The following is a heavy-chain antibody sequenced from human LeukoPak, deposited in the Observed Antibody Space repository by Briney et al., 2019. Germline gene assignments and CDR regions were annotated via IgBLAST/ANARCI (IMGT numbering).Heavy chain of an antibody. CDR1: GFTFSSYA. CDR3: AKVYDYVGGSYRYFDY. D-gene: IGHD3-16*02. J-gene: IGHJ4*02. CDR2: ISGSGGST. V-gene: IGHV3-23*01. Sequence: GGSLRLSCAASGFTFSSYAMSWVRQAPGKGLEWVSAISGSGGSTYYADSVKGRFTISRDNSKNTLYLQMNSLRAEDTAVYYCAKVYDYVGGSYRYFDYWGQGTLVTVSS.